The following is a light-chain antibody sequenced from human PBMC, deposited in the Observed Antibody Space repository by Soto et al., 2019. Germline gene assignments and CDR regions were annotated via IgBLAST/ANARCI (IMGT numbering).Light chain of an antibody. CDR3: QQSYSTLGLT. CDR1: QSTTSY. CDR2: AAS. Sequence: DIQMTQSPSSLSASVGDRVTITCRASQSTTSYLNWYQQKPGKAPKLLIYAASSLQSGVTSRFSVSGSGTDFTLNISSLQPEDVATYYCQQSYSTLGLTFGGGTKVEIK. J-gene: IGKJ4*01. V-gene: IGKV1-39*01.